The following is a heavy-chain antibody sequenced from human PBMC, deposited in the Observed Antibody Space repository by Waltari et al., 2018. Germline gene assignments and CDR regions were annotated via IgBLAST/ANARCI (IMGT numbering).Heavy chain of an antibody. CDR2: ISSSSSTI. J-gene: IGHJ6*02. D-gene: IGHD3-3*01. CDR1: GFTFSSYS. CDR3: ARTEIRITIFGVVMLGMDV. V-gene: IGHV3-48*01. Sequence: EVQLVESGGGLVQPGGSLRLSCAASGFTFSSYSMNWVRQAPGKGVEWVSYISSSSSTIYYADSVKGRFTISRDNAKNSLYLQMNSLRAEDTAVYYCARTEIRITIFGVVMLGMDVWGQGTTVTVSS.